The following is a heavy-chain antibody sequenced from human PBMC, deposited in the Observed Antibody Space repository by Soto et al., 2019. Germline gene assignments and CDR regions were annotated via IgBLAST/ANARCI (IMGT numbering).Heavy chain of an antibody. CDR1: GFTFSSYA. CDR2: ITGTGGST. D-gene: IGHD6-19*01. Sequence: LRLSCAASGFTFSSYAMNWVRQAPGKGLEWVSAITGTGGSTNYADSVEGRFTISRDNSRNTLYLQMSSLRAEDTAVYYCAKAGGIAVPGSHLDQWGQGILVTVSS. V-gene: IGHV3-23*01. CDR3: AKAGGIAVPGSHLDQ. J-gene: IGHJ4*02.